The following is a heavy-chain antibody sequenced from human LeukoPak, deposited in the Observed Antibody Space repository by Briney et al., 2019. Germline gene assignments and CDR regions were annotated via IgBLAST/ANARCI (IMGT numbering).Heavy chain of an antibody. CDR1: GFSFSSYW. CDR3: ARISGSGSSI. D-gene: IGHD3-10*01. V-gene: IGHV3-74*01. Sequence: AGGSLRLSCAPSGFSFSSYWMHWVRHAGEGGRVWVSRINSDGSSTSYADSVKGRFTISRDNAKNTLYLQMNSLRAEDTAVYYCARISGSGSSIWGQGTMVTVSS. CDR2: INSDGSST. J-gene: IGHJ3*02.